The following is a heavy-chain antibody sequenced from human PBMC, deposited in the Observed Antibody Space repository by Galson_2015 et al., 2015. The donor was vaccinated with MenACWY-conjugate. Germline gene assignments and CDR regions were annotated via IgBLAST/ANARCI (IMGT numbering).Heavy chain of an antibody. CDR2: IYYSGST. Sequence: SETLSLTCTVSGGSISSYYWSWIRQPPGKGLEWIGYIYYSGSTNYNPSLKSRVTISVDTSKNQFSLKLSSVTAADTAVYYCARATDDYGSGSPRPYYFDYWGQGTLVTVSS. CDR3: ARATDDYGSGSPRPYYFDY. V-gene: IGHV4-59*01. D-gene: IGHD3-10*01. CDR1: GGSISSYY. J-gene: IGHJ4*02.